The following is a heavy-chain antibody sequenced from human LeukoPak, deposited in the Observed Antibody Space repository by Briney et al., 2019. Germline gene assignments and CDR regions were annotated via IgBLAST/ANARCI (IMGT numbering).Heavy chain of an antibody. CDR1: GGSISSYY. J-gene: IGHJ4*02. CDR3: ASAYGSGTIIDY. D-gene: IGHD3-10*01. V-gene: IGHV4-59*08. Sequence: SETLSLTCTVSGGSISSYYWTWIRRPPGKGLEWIGYIYYSGSTNYNPSLKSRVTISVDTSKNQFSLKLSSVTAADTAVYYCASAYGSGTIIDYWGQGTLVTVSS. CDR2: IYYSGST.